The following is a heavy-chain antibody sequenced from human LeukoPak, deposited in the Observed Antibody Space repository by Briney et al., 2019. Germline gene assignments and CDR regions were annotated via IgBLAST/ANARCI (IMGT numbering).Heavy chain of an antibody. Sequence: PVKVSCKASGGTFSSYAISWVRQAPGQGLEWMGGIIPIFGTANYAQKFQGRVTITADESTSTAYMELSRLRSDDTAVYYCARGSYSSSWYKFDPWGQGTLVTVSS. CDR3: ARGSYSSSWYKFDP. CDR1: GGTFSSYA. J-gene: IGHJ5*02. D-gene: IGHD6-13*01. CDR2: IIPIFGTA. V-gene: IGHV1-69*13.